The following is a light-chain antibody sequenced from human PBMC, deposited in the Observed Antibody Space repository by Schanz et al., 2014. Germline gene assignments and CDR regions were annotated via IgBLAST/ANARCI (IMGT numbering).Light chain of an antibody. CDR2: EVS. Sequence: QSALTQPASVSGSPGQSITISCTGTSSDVGSYNYVSWYQQHPGKAPKLIIYEVSKRPSGVPDRFSGSKSGNTASLTVSGLQAEDEANYYCCSYAGSSTLGVFGGGTKLTVL. CDR3: CSYAGSSTLGV. CDR1: SSDVGSYNY. J-gene: IGLJ3*02. V-gene: IGLV2-23*02.